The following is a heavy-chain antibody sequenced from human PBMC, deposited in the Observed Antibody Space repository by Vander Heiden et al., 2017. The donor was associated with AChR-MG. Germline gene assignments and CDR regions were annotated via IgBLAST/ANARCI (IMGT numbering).Heavy chain of an antibody. CDR1: GGTFSSYA. V-gene: IGHV1-69*01. CDR2: IIPIFGTA. CDR3: ARDGRIQPFGWYYYYYMDV. Sequence: QVQLVQSGAEVKKPGSSVKVSCKASGGTFSSYAISWVRQAPGQGLEWMGGIIPIFGTANYAQKFQGRVTITADESTSTAYMELSSLRSEDTAVYYCARDGRIQPFGWYYYYYMDVWGKGTTVTVSS. D-gene: IGHD5-18*01. J-gene: IGHJ6*03.